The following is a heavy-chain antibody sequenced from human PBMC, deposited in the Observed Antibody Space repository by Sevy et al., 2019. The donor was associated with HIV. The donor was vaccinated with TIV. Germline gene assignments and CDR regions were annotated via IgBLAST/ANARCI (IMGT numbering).Heavy chain of an antibody. CDR3: ARGRAHGGLTVDY. J-gene: IGHJ4*02. D-gene: IGHD3-9*01. V-gene: IGHV1-3*01. Sequence: ASVKVSCKASGYTFTSYAMHWVRQAPGQRLEWMGWINAGNGNTKHSQKFQGRVTITRDTSASTAYMELSSLRSEDTAVYYCARGRAHGGLTVDYWRQGTLVTVSS. CDR1: GYTFTSYA. CDR2: INAGNGNT.